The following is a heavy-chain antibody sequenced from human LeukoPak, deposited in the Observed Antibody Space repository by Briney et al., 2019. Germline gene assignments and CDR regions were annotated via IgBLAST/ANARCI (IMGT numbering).Heavy chain of an antibody. Sequence: GGSLRLSCVASGFSLSSYNMNWVRQAPGKGLEWVSYISSSSSTIYYADSVKGRFTISRDNAKNSLYLQMNSLRAEDTAVYYCARDLRGNSGSYYVSYYFDYWGQGTLVTVSS. CDR3: ARDLRGNSGSYYVSYYFDY. CDR2: ISSSSSTI. J-gene: IGHJ4*02. CDR1: GFSLSSYN. D-gene: IGHD1-26*01. V-gene: IGHV3-48*01.